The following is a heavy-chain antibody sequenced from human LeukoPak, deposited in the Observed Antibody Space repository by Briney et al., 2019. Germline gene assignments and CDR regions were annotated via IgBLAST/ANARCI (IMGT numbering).Heavy chain of an antibody. CDR2: IYSGGST. J-gene: IGHJ4*02. V-gene: IGHV3-53*01. CDR3: AKVLRFAVVDY. Sequence: GGSLRLSCAASGFTVSSNYMSWVRQAPGKGLEWVSVIYSGGSTYYTDSVKGRFTISRDNSKNTLYLQMNSLRAEDTAVYYCAKVLRFAVVDYWGQGTLVTVSS. D-gene: IGHD3-3*01. CDR1: GFTVSSNY.